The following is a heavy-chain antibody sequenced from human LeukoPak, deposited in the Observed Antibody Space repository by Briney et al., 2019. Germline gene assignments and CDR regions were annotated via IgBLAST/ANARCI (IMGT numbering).Heavy chain of an antibody. CDR3: ARGTGYSSSWPYYYYYYYMDV. CDR1: GGSFSGYY. J-gene: IGHJ6*03. CDR2: INHSGST. D-gene: IGHD6-13*01. V-gene: IGHV4-34*01. Sequence: SETLSLTCAVYGGSFSGYYWSWIRQPPGKGLEWIGEINHSGSTNYNPSLKSRVTISVDTSKNQFSLKLSSVTAADTAVYYCARGTGYSSSWPYYYYYYYMDVWGKGTTVTVSS.